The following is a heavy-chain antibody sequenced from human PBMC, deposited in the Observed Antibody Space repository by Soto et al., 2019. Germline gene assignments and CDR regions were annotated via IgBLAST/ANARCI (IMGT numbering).Heavy chain of an antibody. D-gene: IGHD6-6*01. CDR1: GISFNSYY. V-gene: IGHV4-4*07. Sequence: QVQLQESGPQLVKTSETLSLTCIVSGISFNSYYWAWIRQPVGKGLEWIGHKFPTGSSTYSPSLESRFIISLDKSKNQVSLTLTSVTPADSGVYYCVTLYSSFSYTGMDVWGQGTAVTVSS. CDR3: VTLYSSFSYTGMDV. CDR2: KFPTGSS. J-gene: IGHJ6*02.